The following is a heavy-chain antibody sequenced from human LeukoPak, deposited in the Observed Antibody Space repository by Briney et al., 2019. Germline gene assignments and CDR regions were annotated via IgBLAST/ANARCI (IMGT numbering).Heavy chain of an antibody. CDR2: LYYGVPT. CDR1: GFTVSGDY. CDR3: ARGRQNYGDYPY. D-gene: IGHD4-17*01. Sequence: GGSLRLSCVVSGFTVSGDYISWFRQAPGKGLEWVSVLYYGVPTFYKDPVKGRFTTSGDNFKNTVHLQMNSLRAEDTAVYYCARGRQNYGDYPYWGQGTLVTVSS. J-gene: IGHJ4*02. V-gene: IGHV3-53*01.